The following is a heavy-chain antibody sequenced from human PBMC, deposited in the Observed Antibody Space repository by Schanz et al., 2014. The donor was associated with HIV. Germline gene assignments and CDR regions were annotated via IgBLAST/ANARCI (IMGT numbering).Heavy chain of an antibody. V-gene: IGHV3-30*03. CDR3: ARVANWDYYGMDA. CDR2: ISYDGSNK. D-gene: IGHD3-16*01. CDR1: GFTFSTYG. J-gene: IGHJ6*02. Sequence: QVQLVESGGGVVQPGRSLRLSCAASGFTFSTYGMHWVRQGPGKGQEWVAFISYDGSNKYYADSVKGRFTISRDNSKNTLFLQMNSLRGEDTAVYYCARVANWDYYGMDAWGRGTTVTVSS.